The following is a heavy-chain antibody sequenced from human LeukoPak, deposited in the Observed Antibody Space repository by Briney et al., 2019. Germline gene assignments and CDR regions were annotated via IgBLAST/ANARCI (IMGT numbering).Heavy chain of an antibody. CDR2: IIPIFGTT. Sequence: SVKVSCKASGGTFTSYGISWVRQAPGQGLEWMGGIIPIFGTTNYAQKFQGRVTITADESTSTAYMELSSLRSEDTAVYYCARSITMVRGVTVAVGYWGQGTLVTVSS. D-gene: IGHD3-10*01. CDR3: ARSITMVRGVTVAVGY. V-gene: IGHV1-69*13. J-gene: IGHJ4*02. CDR1: GGTFTSYG.